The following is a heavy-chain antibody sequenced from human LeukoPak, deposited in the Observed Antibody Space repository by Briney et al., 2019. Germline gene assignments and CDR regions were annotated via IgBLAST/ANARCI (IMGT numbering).Heavy chain of an antibody. CDR2: ISATGSST. Sequence: PGGSLRLSCVASGFTFSTYTMAWVRQAPGKGLEWVSTISATGSSTYYADSVKGRFTVSRDNSKNTLHLQMSSLRAEETAVYYCAKDRITFGGAIVMTYWGKGTLVTVSS. D-gene: IGHD3-16*02. CDR3: AKDRITFGGAIVMTY. J-gene: IGHJ4*02. V-gene: IGHV3-23*01. CDR1: GFTFSTYT.